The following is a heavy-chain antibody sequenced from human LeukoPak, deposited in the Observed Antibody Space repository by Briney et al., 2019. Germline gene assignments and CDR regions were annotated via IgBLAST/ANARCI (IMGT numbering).Heavy chain of an antibody. CDR2: IHYSGST. Sequence: PSETLSLTCTVSGGSISSYYWSWIRQPPGKGLEWIGYIHYSGSTYYNPSLKSRVTISVDTSKNQFSLKLSSVTAADTAVYYCARGWDPRDYYYYGMDVWGQGTTVTVSS. J-gene: IGHJ6*02. V-gene: IGHV4-59*08. CDR3: ARGWDPRDYYYYGMDV. D-gene: IGHD1-26*01. CDR1: GGSISSYY.